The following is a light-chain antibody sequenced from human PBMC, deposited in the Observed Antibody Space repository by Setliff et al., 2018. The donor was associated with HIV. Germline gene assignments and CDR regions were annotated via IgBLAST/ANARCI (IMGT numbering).Light chain of an antibody. V-gene: IGLV2-14*03. CDR3: CSYAGRYTFV. J-gene: IGLJ1*01. CDR1: VATNIH. Sequence: QSALTQPASVSGSPGQSITISCTDVATNIHVSWYQQHPGKAPKLIIYDVNNRPSGVPARFSGFQSGNTASLIISGLQPEDEADYYCCSYAGRYTFVFGSGTKV. CDR2: DVN.